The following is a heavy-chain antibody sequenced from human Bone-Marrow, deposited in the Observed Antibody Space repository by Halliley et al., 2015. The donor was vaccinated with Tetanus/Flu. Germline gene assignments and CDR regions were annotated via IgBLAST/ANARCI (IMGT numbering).Heavy chain of an antibody. D-gene: IGHD5-12*01. Sequence: LRLSCTVSGGSISSDYWNWIRQPPGKGLEWIAYIYYSGSTNYNPSLKSRVTISVDTSKNQFSLRLTSVTVADTAVYYCARDRHGGYWFDYRGQGTLVTVSS. CDR1: GGSISSDY. CDR3: ARDRHGGYWFDY. CDR2: IYYSGST. J-gene: IGHJ4*02. V-gene: IGHV4-59*01.